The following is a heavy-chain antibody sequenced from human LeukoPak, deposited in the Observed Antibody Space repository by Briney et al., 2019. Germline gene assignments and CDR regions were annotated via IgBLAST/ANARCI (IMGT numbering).Heavy chain of an antibody. D-gene: IGHD6-19*01. CDR3: ARDWGIAVAGTGEDGMDV. CDR1: GFTFSRYA. V-gene: IGHV3-23*01. J-gene: IGHJ6*02. CDR2: IGGSGKT. Sequence: GGSLRLSCAASGFTFSRYAMSWVRQAPGKGLQWVSVIGGSGKTYDADSVRGRFTISRDNSKNTLYLQMNSLRAEDTAVYYCARDWGIAVAGTGEDGMDVWGQGTTVTVSS.